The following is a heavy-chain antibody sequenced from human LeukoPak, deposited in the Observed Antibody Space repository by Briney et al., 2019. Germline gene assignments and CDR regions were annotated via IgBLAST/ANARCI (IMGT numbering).Heavy chain of an antibody. CDR3: TRGPDCSNGVCHVGSAP. J-gene: IGHJ5*02. CDR1: GGSISSSNW. V-gene: IGHV4-4*02. D-gene: IGHD2-8*01. CDR2: IYHSGST. Sequence: SETLSLTCAVSGGSISSSNWWSWVRQPPGKGLEWIGEIYHSGSTNYNPSLKSRVTISVDKSKNQFSLKLSSVTAADTAVHYCTRGPDCSNGVCHVGSAPWGPGTLVTVSS.